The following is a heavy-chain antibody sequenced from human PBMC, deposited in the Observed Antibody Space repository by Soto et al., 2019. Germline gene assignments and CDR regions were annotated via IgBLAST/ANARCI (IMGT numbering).Heavy chain of an antibody. CDR2: VNGDGSST. Sequence: GGSLRLSCAASGYTFSSYWIHWVRQAPGKGLVWVSRVNGDGSSTSYADPVKGRFTISRDNAKNTVHLQMDSLRAEDTAVYYCARVMANLPWYFDYWGQGTLVTVSS. V-gene: IGHV3-74*01. CDR3: ARVMANLPWYFDY. D-gene: IGHD2-8*01. CDR1: GYTFSSYW. J-gene: IGHJ4*02.